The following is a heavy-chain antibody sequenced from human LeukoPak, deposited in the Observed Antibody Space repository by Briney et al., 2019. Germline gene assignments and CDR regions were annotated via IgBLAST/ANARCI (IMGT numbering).Heavy chain of an antibody. CDR1: GFTFSSYA. D-gene: IGHD6-13*01. V-gene: IGHV3-23*01. Sequence: GGSLRLSCAASGFTFSSYAMSWVRQAPGKGLEWVLAISGSGGSTYYADSVKGRFTISRDNSKNTLYLQMNSLRAEDTAVYYCAKPRRPLIAAAGPGFDYWGQGTLVTVSS. J-gene: IGHJ4*02. CDR2: ISGSGGST. CDR3: AKPRRPLIAAAGPGFDY.